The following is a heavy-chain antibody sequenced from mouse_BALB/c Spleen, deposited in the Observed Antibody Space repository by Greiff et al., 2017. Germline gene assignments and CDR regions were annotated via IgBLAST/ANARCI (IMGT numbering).Heavy chain of an antibody. J-gene: IGHJ4*01. CDR1: GFTFSSYG. D-gene: IGHD2-4*01. V-gene: IGHV5-6*01. Sequence: EVQLQESGGDLVKPGGSLKLSCAASGFTFSSYGMSWVRQTPDKRLEWVATISSGGSYTYYPDSVKGRFTISRDNAKNTLYLQMSSLKSEDTAMYYCARPSTMITLYAMDYWGQGTSVTVSS. CDR2: ISSGGSYT. CDR3: ARPSTMITLYAMDY.